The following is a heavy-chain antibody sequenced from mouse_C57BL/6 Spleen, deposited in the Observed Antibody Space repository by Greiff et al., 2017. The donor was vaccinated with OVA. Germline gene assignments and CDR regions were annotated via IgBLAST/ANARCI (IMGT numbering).Heavy chain of an antibody. Sequence: EVQLQQPGAELVKPGASVKLSCTASGFNIKDYYMHWVKQRTEQGLEWIGRIDPEDGETKYDPKFQGKATITADTSSNTAYLQLSSLTSEDTAVYYCARSDSNYPYYFDYWGQGTTLTVSS. D-gene: IGHD2-5*01. V-gene: IGHV14-2*01. J-gene: IGHJ2*01. CDR1: GFNIKDYY. CDR2: IDPEDGET. CDR3: ARSDSNYPYYFDY.